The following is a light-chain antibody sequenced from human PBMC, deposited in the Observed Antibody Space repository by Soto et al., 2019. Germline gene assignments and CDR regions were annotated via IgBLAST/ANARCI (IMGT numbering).Light chain of an antibody. Sequence: EIVMTQSPVTLSVSPGERATLSCRASQSVSSNLAWYQQKPGQAPRLLIYGASTSATGIPARFSGSRSGTEFTLTISSLQSEDVAVYYCQQYNNWPRTFGQGTKVEI. V-gene: IGKV3-15*01. J-gene: IGKJ1*01. CDR3: QQYNNWPRT. CDR1: QSVSSN. CDR2: GAS.